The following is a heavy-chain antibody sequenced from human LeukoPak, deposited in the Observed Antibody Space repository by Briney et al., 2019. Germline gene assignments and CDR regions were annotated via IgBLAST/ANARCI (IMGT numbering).Heavy chain of an antibody. J-gene: IGHJ4*02. V-gene: IGHV3-23*01. CDR3: AKVDGSGSYYNPFDY. CDR2: ISGSGGTT. Sequence: GGSLRLSCVASGFTFSSYAMTWVRRAPGKGLEWVSAISGSGGTTYYADSVKGRFTISRDNSKNTLYLQMNSLRAEDTAVYYCAKVDGSGSYYNPFDYWGQGTLVTVSS. CDR1: GFTFSSYA. D-gene: IGHD3-10*01.